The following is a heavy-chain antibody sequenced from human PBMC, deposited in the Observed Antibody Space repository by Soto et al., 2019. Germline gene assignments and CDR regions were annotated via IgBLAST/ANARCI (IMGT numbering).Heavy chain of an antibody. J-gene: IGHJ6*02. V-gene: IGHV1-69*01. CDR1: GGTFGIYA. Sequence: QVQLVQSGAAVSKPGSSVKVSCKASGGTFGIYAIGWVRQAPGQGLEWMGGIIPAFGTTKNAQKFQDRVDMTADESTNTVYMELRGLRFDDTAVYYCARVPRQMLYGPKRNGMDVGGQGTTVIVSS. D-gene: IGHD2-2*02. CDR2: IIPAFGTT. CDR3: ARVPRQMLYGPKRNGMDV.